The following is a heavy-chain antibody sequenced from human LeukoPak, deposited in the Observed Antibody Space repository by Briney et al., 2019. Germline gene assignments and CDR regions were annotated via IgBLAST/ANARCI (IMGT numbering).Heavy chain of an antibody. D-gene: IGHD2-21*02. CDR3: ASRNQYCGGDCFWAFDI. J-gene: IGHJ3*02. CDR1: GFTFRIYA. CDR2: ISGSGGGT. V-gene: IGHV3-23*01. Sequence: GGSLRLSCAGSGFTFRIYAMSWVRQAPGKGLEWVSAISGSGGGTYYADSVKGRFTISRDNAKNSLYLQMNSLRAEDTAVYYCASRNQYCGGDCFWAFDIWGRGTMVTVSS.